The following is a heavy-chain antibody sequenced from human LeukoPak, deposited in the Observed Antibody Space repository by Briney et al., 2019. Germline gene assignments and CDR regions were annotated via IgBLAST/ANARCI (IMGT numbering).Heavy chain of an antibody. CDR1: GYTFTEYT. Sequence: ATVKLSCTASGYTFTEYTMQWVPQARGKGLRWMGRVDPEDGETIYAETFQGRLTITADTSTDTAYMELSGLTFDDTAVYFCATTGVPVDYWGQGTLVTVSS. V-gene: IGHV1-69-2*01. J-gene: IGHJ4*02. CDR3: ATTGVPVDY. D-gene: IGHD2-8*02. CDR2: VDPEDGET.